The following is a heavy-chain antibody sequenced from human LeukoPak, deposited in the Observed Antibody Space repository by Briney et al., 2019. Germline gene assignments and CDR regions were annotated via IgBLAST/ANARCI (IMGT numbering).Heavy chain of an antibody. Sequence: PGRSLRLFCAASGFTFSSSSINSVRLAPGKGIGCDLSISTTKDYIHYADSLKGRVAISRDNAKNSLYLQMNSLRAEDTAVYYCARGGIYSQGFDYWGQGSLVTASS. CDR2: ISTTKDYI. J-gene: IGHJ4*02. D-gene: IGHD6-13*01. CDR1: GFTFSSSS. CDR3: ARGGIYSQGFDY. V-gene: IGHV3-21*01.